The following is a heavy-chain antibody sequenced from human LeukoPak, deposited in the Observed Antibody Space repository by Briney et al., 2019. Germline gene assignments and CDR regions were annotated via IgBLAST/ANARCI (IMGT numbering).Heavy chain of an antibody. CDR1: GFTFSYYS. CDR2: ISNSSSTI. V-gene: IGHV3-48*01. D-gene: IGHD6-13*01. Sequence: GGSLRLSWAASGFTFSYYSMNWVRQAPGKGLEWVSYISNSSSTIYYADSVKGRFTISRDNAKNSLYLQMNSLRAEDTAVYYCARTIACDYWGQGTLVAVSS. CDR3: ARTIACDY. J-gene: IGHJ4*02.